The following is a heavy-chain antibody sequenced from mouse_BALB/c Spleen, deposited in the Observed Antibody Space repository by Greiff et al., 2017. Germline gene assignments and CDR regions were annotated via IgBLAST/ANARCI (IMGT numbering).Heavy chain of an antibody. CDR3: TRAYMIIRRYAMDY. D-gene: IGHD2-4*01. J-gene: IGHJ4*01. Sequence: EVKLMESGGGLVKPGGSLKLSCAASGFTFSSYTMSWVRQTPEKRLEWVATISSGGSYTYYPDSVKGRFTISRDNAKNTLYLQMSSLKSEDTAMYYCTRAYMIIRRYAMDYWGQGTSVTVSS. CDR2: ISSGGSYT. CDR1: GFTFSSYT. V-gene: IGHV5-6-4*01.